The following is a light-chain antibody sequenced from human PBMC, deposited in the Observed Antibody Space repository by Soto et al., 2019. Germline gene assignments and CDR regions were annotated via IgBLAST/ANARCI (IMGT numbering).Light chain of an antibody. CDR1: QSVSSN. J-gene: IGKJ1*01. V-gene: IGKV3-15*01. CDR3: QQYNNWPPMA. CDR2: GAP. Sequence: EIVMTQSPATLSVSPGERATLSCRASQSVSSNLAGYQQKPGQAPSLLIYGAPTRTTGIPARFSGSGSGTEFTLTIGSLQSEDFAVYYCQQYNNWPPMAFGQGTKVEIK.